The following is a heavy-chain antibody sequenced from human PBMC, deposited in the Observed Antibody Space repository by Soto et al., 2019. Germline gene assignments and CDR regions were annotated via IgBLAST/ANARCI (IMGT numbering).Heavy chain of an antibody. CDR1: GFTFSSYT. CDR2: ISSGSSYI. D-gene: IGHD3-10*01. J-gene: IGHJ4*02. V-gene: IGHV3-21*01. CDR3: ARDILSGGAYPDS. Sequence: PGGSLRLSCAASGFTFSSYTMNWVRQVPGKGREWISSISSGSSYIYYAGSVKGRFTISRDNAKNSLFLQMNSLRADDTAVYYCARDILSGGAYPDSWGQGTKVTVSS.